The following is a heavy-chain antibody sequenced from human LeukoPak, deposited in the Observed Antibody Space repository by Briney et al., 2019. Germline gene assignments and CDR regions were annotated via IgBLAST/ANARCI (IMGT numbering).Heavy chain of an antibody. CDR2: ISGSGGST. CDR3: AKDTYGEDNWFDP. D-gene: IGHD4-17*01. Sequence: GRSLRLSCAASGFTFSSYAMSWVRQAPGKGLEWVSAISGSGGSTYYADSVKGRFTISRDISKNTPYLQMNSLRAEDTAVYYCAKDTYGEDNWFDPWGQGTLVTVSS. J-gene: IGHJ5*02. CDR1: GFTFSSYA. V-gene: IGHV3-23*01.